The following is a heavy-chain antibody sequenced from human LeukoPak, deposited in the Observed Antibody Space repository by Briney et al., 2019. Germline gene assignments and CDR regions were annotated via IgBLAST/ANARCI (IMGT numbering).Heavy chain of an antibody. CDR2: IKQDGSDK. CDR3: ARDNDRKDDS. V-gene: IGHV3-7*01. CDR1: GFTFSNYW. J-gene: IGHJ5*02. D-gene: IGHD3-16*01. Sequence: GGSLRLSCAASGFTFSNYWMSWVRQAPGKGLEWVANIKQDGSDKYYVDSVRGRFTISRDNAENSLYLQMDSLRAEDTAVYYCARDNDRKDDSWDQGTLVTVSS.